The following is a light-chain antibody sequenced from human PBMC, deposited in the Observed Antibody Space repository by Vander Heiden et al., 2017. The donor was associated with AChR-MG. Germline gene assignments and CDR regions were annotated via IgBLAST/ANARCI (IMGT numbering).Light chain of an antibody. CDR3: QQSYSTPRT. CDR2: AAS. J-gene: IGKJ1*01. V-gene: IGKV1-39*01. CDR1: QSISDY. Sequence: DIQMTQSPTSLSAFVGDRVTMTCRASQSISDYLNWYQHKPGEAPKLLIYAASGRQSGVPSRFSGSGSGTDFSLNISSLQPEDFAIYYCQQSYSTPRTFGQGTKVEFK.